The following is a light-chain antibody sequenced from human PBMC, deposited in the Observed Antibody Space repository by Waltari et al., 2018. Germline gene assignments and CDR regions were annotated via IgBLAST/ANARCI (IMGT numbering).Light chain of an antibody. CDR3: QVWDSDDDYWV. Sequence: SYVLTQPPSVSVAPGNTARITRAGTHNGSKGCHWYQQRPGQAPVLVVSDDDDRPSGTPERLSGSRSGDTATLTLRTVEAGDEADYYCQVWDSDDDYWVFGGGTTLTVL. J-gene: IGLJ3*02. CDR2: DDD. V-gene: IGLV3-21*03. CDR1: HNGSKG.